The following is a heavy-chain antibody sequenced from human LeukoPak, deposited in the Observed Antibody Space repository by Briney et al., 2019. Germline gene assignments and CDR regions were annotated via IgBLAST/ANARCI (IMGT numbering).Heavy chain of an antibody. J-gene: IGHJ4*02. V-gene: IGHV3-74*01. CDR1: GFIVSSYW. Sequence: PGGSLRLSCAPSGFIVSSYWLHWVRHSPAKGLVWVSRVNGNGRSTSYADSVKGRFTISRDNAKNTLYLHMTSLRVEDSAVYYCVRSFRIPYCSGNSCYPTDFDFWGQGTLVTVSS. D-gene: IGHD2-15*01. CDR3: VRSFRIPYCSGNSCYPTDFDF. CDR2: VNGNGRST.